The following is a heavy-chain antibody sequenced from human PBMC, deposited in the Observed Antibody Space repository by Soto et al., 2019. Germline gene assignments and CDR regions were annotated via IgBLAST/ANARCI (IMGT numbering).Heavy chain of an antibody. CDR1: GYTFTSYA. Sequence: ASVKVSCKASGYTFTSYAMHWVRQAPGQRLEWMGWINAGNGNTKYSQKFQGRVTITRDTSASTAYMELSSLRSEDTAVYYCASPLGYCSGGSCPPPLDYWGQGTLVTVFS. D-gene: IGHD2-15*01. J-gene: IGHJ4*02. V-gene: IGHV1-3*01. CDR2: INAGNGNT. CDR3: ASPLGYCSGGSCPPPLDY.